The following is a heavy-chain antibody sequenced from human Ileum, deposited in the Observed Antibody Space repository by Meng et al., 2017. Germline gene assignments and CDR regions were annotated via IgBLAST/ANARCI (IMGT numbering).Heavy chain of an antibody. J-gene: IGHJ5*02. V-gene: IGHV3-30*18. CDR1: GFTFDSYG. Sequence: QVQLVESGGGVVQPGRSQRLSCVASGFTFDSYGMHWVRQAPGKGLEWVAVISHDGSNEYYADSVKGRFTISRDNSKNTLYLQMNSLRPGDTAVYYCAKDYAVVIDATVGFFDPWGQGTLVTVSS. D-gene: IGHD2-15*01. CDR3: AKDYAVVIDATVGFFDP. CDR2: ISHDGSNE.